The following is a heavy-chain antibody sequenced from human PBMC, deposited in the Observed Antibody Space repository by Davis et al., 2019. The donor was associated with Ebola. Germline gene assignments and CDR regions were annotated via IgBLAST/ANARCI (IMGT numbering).Heavy chain of an antibody. CDR3: TGAEFYFDF. Sequence: PGGSLRLSCAASGFTFSSYEMNWVRQAPGKGLEWVSVITASGMTTYYAESVKGRFTTSRDKSKNTLYLQMDSLRAEDTAVYYCTGAEFYFDFWGQGTLVTVSS. V-gene: IGHV3-23*01. J-gene: IGHJ4*02. CDR2: ITASGMTT. CDR1: GFTFSSYE.